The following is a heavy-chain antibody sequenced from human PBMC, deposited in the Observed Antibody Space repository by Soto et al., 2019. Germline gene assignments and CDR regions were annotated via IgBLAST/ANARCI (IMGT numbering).Heavy chain of an antibody. V-gene: IGHV1-8*01. D-gene: IGHD2-15*01. CDR1: GYTFTSYD. J-gene: IGHJ4*02. CDR3: ARTRSGRAKNQVRSDY. Sequence: ASVKVSCKASGYTFTSYDINWVRQATGQGLEWMGWMNPNSGNTGYAQKFQGRVTMTRNTSISTAYMELSSLRSEDTAVYYCARTRSGRAKNQVRSDYWGQGTLVTVSS. CDR2: MNPNSGNT.